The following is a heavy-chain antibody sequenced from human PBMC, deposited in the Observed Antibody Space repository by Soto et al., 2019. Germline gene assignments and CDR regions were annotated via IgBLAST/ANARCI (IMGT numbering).Heavy chain of an antibody. CDR1: GGSISSSNW. CDR2: IYHSGST. V-gene: IGHV4-4*02. J-gene: IGHJ6*02. D-gene: IGHD6-19*01. Sequence: XGTLSLTCAVSGGSISSSNWWGWVRQPPGKGLEWIGEIYHSGSTNYNPSLKSRVTISVDKSKNQFSLKLSSVTAADTAVYYCASLASSGWYGNYYYGMDVWGQGTTVTVSS. CDR3: ASLASSGWYGNYYYGMDV.